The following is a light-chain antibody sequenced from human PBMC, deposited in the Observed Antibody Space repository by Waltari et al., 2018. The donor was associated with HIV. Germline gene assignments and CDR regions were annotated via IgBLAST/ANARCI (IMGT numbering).Light chain of an antibody. CDR2: DVT. V-gene: IGLV2-11*01. CDR1: SSAIGDSTY. J-gene: IGLJ3*02. Sequence: QSALPQPHSVSGSPGQSVTIPCTGTSSAIGDSTYVSWYQRHPGRAPKLMISDVTKRPSGVPDRFSGSKSGYTASLTISGLQAEDEAEYFCCSYAGTWVFGGGTKLTVL. CDR3: CSYAGTWV.